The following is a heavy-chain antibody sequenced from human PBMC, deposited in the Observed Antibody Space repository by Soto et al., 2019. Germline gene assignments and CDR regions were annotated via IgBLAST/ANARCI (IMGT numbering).Heavy chain of an antibody. CDR2: LYWDDDK. Sequence: QITLKESGPTLVKPTQTLTLTCTFSGFSLSTSGVGVAWIRQPPGKALEWLALLYWDDDKRYSPSLKIRLTNSKDTSKNRVVLTMTNMDPVDTATYCCADRRSTYYYDSTFDPWGQGTLVTVSS. J-gene: IGHJ5*02. CDR1: GFSLSTSGVG. D-gene: IGHD3-22*01. V-gene: IGHV2-5*02. CDR3: ADRRSTYYYDSTFDP.